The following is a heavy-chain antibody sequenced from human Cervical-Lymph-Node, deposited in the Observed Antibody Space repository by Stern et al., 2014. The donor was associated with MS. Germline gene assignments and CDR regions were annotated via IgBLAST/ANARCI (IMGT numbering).Heavy chain of an antibody. CDR1: GYIFTYHY. D-gene: IGHD1-1*01. CDR3: VRSALHDDAGASNMDV. CDR2: ITPYNGNT. V-gene: IGHV1-45*02. Sequence: QMQLVQSGAEVKQTGSSVKISCKASGYIFTYHYLHWVRQAPGQALEWMGWITPYNGNTNYAQRFQGRVLFSREMSLRAMYMELTGLTSDDTAIYYCVRSALHDDAGASNMDVWGPGTTVTVSS. J-gene: IGHJ6*02.